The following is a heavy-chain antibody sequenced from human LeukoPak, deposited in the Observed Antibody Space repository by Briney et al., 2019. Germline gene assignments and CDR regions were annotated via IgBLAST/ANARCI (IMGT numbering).Heavy chain of an antibody. Sequence: GGSLRLSCAASGLTFSSYAMSWVRQAPGKGLEWVSAISGSGGSTYYADSVKGRFTISRDNSKNTLYLQMNSLRAEDAAVYYCAKAMYGDYAYYFDYWGQGTLVTVSS. CDR2: ISGSGGST. CDR1: GLTFSSYA. D-gene: IGHD4-17*01. V-gene: IGHV3-23*01. CDR3: AKAMYGDYAYYFDY. J-gene: IGHJ4*02.